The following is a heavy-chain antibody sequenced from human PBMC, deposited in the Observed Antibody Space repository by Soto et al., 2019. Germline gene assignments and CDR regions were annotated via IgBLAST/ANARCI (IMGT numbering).Heavy chain of an antibody. D-gene: IGHD3-22*01. Sequence: GGSLRLSCAASGFTFSSYAMSWVRQAPGKGLEWVSAISGSGGSTYYADSVKGRFTISRDNSKNTLYLQMNSLRAEDTAVYYCAKGLTQTYDSSGYYLGYWGQGTLVTVSS. CDR1: GFTFSSYA. V-gene: IGHV3-23*01. CDR2: ISGSGGST. J-gene: IGHJ4*02. CDR3: AKGLTQTYDSSGYYLGY.